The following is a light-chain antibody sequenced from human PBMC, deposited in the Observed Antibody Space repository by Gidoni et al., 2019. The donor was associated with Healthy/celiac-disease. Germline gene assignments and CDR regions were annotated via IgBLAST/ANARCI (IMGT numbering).Light chain of an antibody. J-gene: IGKJ4*01. V-gene: IGKV3-11*01. CDR1: QSISRY. CDR2: DAS. CDR3: QQRSDWPLT. Sequence: ELVLTQSPATLSLSPGERATLSCRASQSISRYLAWYQQKPGQAPRLLIYDASNRASGIPARFSGSGSGTDFTLTISSLEPQDFAVYYCQQRSDWPLTFXGXTKVEI.